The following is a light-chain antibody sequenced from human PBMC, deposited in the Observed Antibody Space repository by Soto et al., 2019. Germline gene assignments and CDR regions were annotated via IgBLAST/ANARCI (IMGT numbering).Light chain of an antibody. CDR3: QQSYTTPWT. Sequence: DIQMTQSPSPLSASVGDRLTITCRASQNISYYLNWFQQRPGKAPQLLILGASNLHIGVPSRFSGSGSGTDFALTISSLQPEDFATYHCQQSYTTPWTFGQGTKV. CDR1: QNISYY. V-gene: IGKV1-39*01. J-gene: IGKJ1*01. CDR2: GAS.